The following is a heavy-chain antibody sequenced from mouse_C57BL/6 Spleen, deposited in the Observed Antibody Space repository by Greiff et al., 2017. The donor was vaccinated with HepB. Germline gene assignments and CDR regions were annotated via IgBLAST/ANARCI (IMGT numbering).Heavy chain of an antibody. V-gene: IGHV4-1*01. D-gene: IGHD2-4*01. CDR1: GIDFSRYW. Sequence: TASGIDFSRYWMSWVRRAPGKGLEWIGEINPDSSTINYAPSLKDKFIISRDNAKNTLYLQMSKVRSEDTALYYCARGYYDYDVIAYWGQGTLVTVSA. J-gene: IGHJ3*01. CDR3: ARGYYDYDVIAY. CDR2: INPDSSTI.